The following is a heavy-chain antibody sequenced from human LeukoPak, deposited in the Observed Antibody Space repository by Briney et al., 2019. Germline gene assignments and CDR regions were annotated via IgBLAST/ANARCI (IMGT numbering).Heavy chain of an antibody. CDR3: ARDISISGAEYYQH. D-gene: IGHD5-12*01. CDR2: ISSSGSYI. V-gene: IGHV3-21*01. Sequence: GGSLRLSCAASGFTFSSYSMNWVRQAPGKGLEWVSSISSSGSYIYYADSVKGRFTISRDNAKNSLYLQMNSLRAEDTAVYYCARDISISGAEYYQHWGQGTLVTVSS. CDR1: GFTFSSYS. J-gene: IGHJ1*01.